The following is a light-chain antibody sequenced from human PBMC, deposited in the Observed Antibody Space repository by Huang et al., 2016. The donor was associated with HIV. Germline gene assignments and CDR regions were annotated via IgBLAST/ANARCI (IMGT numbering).Light chain of an antibody. V-gene: IGKV1-9*01. CDR3: QQLNSSPRAFT. CDR1: QGIRSY. J-gene: IGKJ3*01. Sequence: IQLTQSPSSLSASVGDRVTITCRASQGIRSYLAWYQQKPGKAPKLLIYAASTLQSGFPSRFSGSGAGTDFTLTISSLQPEDVATYYCQQLNSSPRAFTFGPGTKVDIK. CDR2: AAS.